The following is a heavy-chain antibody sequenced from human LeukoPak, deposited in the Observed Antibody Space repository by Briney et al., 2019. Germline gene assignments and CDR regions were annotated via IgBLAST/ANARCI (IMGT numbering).Heavy chain of an antibody. CDR3: ARDRAVPAIFGVVPGY. CDR1: GYTFTSYY. J-gene: IGHJ4*02. Sequence: ASAKVSCKASGYTFTSYYMHWVRQAPGQGLEWMGIINPSGGSTSYAQKFQGRVTMTRDTSTSTVYMELSSLRSEDTAVYYCARDRAVPAIFGVVPGYWGQGTLVTVSS. D-gene: IGHD3-3*01. V-gene: IGHV1-46*01. CDR2: INPSGGST.